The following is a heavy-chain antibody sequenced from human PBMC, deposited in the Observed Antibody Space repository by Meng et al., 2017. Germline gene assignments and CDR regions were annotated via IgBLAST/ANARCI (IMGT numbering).Heavy chain of an antibody. Sequence: ASVKVSCKASGGTFSSYAISWVRQAPGQRLEWMGWINAGNGNTKYSQKFQGRVTITRDTSASTAYMELSSLRSEDTAVYYCARSGVDIVATTWDYWGQGTLVTVSS. J-gene: IGHJ4*02. V-gene: IGHV1-3*01. CDR1: GGTFSSYA. D-gene: IGHD5-12*01. CDR2: INAGNGNT. CDR3: ARSGVDIVATTWDY.